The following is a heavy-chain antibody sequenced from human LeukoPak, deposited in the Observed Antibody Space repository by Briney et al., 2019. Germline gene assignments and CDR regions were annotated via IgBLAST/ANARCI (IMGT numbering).Heavy chain of an antibody. Sequence: SETLSLTRTVSGGSISFTSYYWSWIRQPPGKGLEWIGEINHSGSTNYNPSLKSRVTISVDTSKNQFSLKLSSVTATDTAVYYCARAGYSGSDFSVWGKGATGTVSS. CDR2: INHSGST. D-gene: IGHD5-12*01. CDR3: ARAGYSGSDFSV. CDR1: GGSISFTSYY. J-gene: IGHJ6*01. V-gene: IGHV4-34*01.